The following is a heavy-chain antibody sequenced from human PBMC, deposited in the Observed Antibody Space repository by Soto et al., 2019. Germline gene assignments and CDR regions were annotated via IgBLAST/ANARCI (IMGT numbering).Heavy chain of an antibody. V-gene: IGHV1-3*01. D-gene: IGHD1-1*01. Sequence: QVPLVQSGAEVKKPGASVKVSCKASGYTFTSYAMHWVRQAPGQRLEWMGWINAGNGNTKYSQKFQGRVTITRDTSASTAYMELSSLRSEDTAVYYCARDPYNWNDVVGIDYWGQGTLVTVSS. J-gene: IGHJ4*02. CDR1: GYTFTSYA. CDR2: INAGNGNT. CDR3: ARDPYNWNDVVGIDY.